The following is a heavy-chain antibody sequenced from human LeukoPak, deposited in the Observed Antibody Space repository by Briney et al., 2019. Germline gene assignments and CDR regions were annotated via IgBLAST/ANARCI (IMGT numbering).Heavy chain of an antibody. D-gene: IGHD2-21*02. J-gene: IGHJ4*02. V-gene: IGHV1-18*04. CDR1: GYTITSYC. Sequence: AAVMVSSKASGYTITSYCISWMLQPPGQGVQWMGWISAYNGNTNYAQNHQRRVTMTTHTSASTAYMELRSLRSDVTAVYYCARGPLTQDYWGQGTRVTVSS. CDR3: ARGPLTQDY. CDR2: ISAYNGNT.